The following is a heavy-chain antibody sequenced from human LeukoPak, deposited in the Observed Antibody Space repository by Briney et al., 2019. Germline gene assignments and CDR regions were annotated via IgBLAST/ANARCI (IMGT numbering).Heavy chain of an antibody. V-gene: IGHV5-51*01. CDR1: GYSFTSYW. Sequence: HGESLKISCKGSGYSFTSYWIGWVRQMPGKGLEWMGIIYPGDSDTRYSPSFQGQVTISADKSISTAYLQWSSLKASDTAMYYCARWSSTYYYDSSGYADYWGQGTLVTVSS. J-gene: IGHJ4*02. CDR3: ARWSSTYYYDSSGYADY. CDR2: IYPGDSDT. D-gene: IGHD3-22*01.